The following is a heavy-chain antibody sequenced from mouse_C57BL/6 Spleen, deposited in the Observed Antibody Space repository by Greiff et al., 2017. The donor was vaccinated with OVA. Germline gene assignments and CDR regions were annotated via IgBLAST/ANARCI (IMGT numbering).Heavy chain of an antibody. CDR2: INPYNGGT. CDR3: ARKLRLHAMDY. D-gene: IGHD3-2*02. Sequence: LVEPGASVKMSCKASGYTFTDYYMNWVKQSHGKSLEWIGVINPYNGGTSYNQKFKGKATLTVEKSSSTAYMELNSLTSEDSAVYYCARKLRLHAMDYWGQGTSVTVSS. CDR1: GYTFTDYY. V-gene: IGHV1-19*01. J-gene: IGHJ4*01.